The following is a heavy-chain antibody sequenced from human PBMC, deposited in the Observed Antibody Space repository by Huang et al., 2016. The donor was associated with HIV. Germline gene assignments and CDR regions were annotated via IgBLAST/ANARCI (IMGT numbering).Heavy chain of an antibody. V-gene: IGHV3-30*02. D-gene: IGHD3-9*01. Sequence: QVQLVESGGGVVQPGGSLRLSCAASRFTFSRYGRHWVRQAPGKGLEWVAYIRYDGSDKYYADSVKGRSTISRDNSKNTLYLQMSSLRAEDTALYFCAKEATGYYPDYWGQGTLVTVSS. CDR1: RFTFSRYG. CDR3: AKEATGYYPDY. J-gene: IGHJ4*02. CDR2: IRYDGSDK.